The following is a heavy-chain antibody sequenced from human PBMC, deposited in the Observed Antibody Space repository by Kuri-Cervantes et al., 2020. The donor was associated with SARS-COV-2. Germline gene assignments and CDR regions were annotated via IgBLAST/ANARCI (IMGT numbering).Heavy chain of an antibody. J-gene: IGHJ6*02. CDR3: TTGSVSAYGMDV. CDR1: GFTFSNAW. CDR2: IKSKTDGGTT. V-gene: IGHV3-15*07. D-gene: IGHD5/OR15-5a*01. Sequence: GESLKISCAASGFTFSNAWMNWVRQAPGKGLEWVGRIKSKTDGGTTDYAAPVKGRFTISRDDSKNTLYLQMNSLKTEDTAVYYCTTGSVSAYGMDVWGQGTTVTVSS.